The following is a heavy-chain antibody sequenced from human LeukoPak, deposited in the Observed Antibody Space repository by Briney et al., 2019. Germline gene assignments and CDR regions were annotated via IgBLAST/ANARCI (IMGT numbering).Heavy chain of an antibody. CDR2: IYYSGST. V-gene: IGHV4-59*01. J-gene: IGHJ4*02. D-gene: IGHD1-26*01. CDR1: GGSISSYY. Sequence: SETLSLTCTVSGGSISSYYWSWIRQPPGKGLEWIGYIYYSGSTNYNPSLKSRVTISVDTSKNQFSLKLSSVTAADTAVYYCAREGVGANYFDYWGQGTLVTVSS. CDR3: AREGVGANYFDY.